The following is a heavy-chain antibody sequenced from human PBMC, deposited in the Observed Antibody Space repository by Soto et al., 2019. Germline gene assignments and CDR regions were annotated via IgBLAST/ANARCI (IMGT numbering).Heavy chain of an antibody. V-gene: IGHV3-53*01. Sequence: GGGLIQPGGSLRLSCAPSDFSVSNNYMTWVRQAPGKGLEWVSVIYSGGNTYYADHVKGRFTISRDSSTNTLFLQMNSLRVEDTAVYYCARGMDGMDVWGRGTTVTVSS. CDR3: ARGMDGMDV. CDR1: DFSVSNNY. J-gene: IGHJ6*02. CDR2: IYSGGNT.